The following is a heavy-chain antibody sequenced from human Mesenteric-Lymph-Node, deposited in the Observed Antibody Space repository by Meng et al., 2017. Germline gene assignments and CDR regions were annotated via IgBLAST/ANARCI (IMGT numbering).Heavy chain of an antibody. CDR2: ISYDGSNK. CDR3: ARDPSSGDDY. CDR1: GFTFSSYA. D-gene: IGHD6-19*01. J-gene: IGHJ4*02. Sequence: GESLKISCAASGFTFSSYAMHWVRQAPGKGLEWVAVISYDGSNKYYADSVKGRFTISRDNSKNTLYLQMNSLRAEDTAVYYCARDPSSGDDYWGQGTLVTVSS. V-gene: IGHV3-30*04.